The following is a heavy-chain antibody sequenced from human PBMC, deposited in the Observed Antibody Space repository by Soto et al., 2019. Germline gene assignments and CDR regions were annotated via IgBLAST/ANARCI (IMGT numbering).Heavy chain of an antibody. Sequence: ASVKVSCKASGYTFASYDINWVRQATGQGLEWMGWMNPNSGNTGYAQKFQGRVTMTRNTSISTAYMELSSLRSEDTAVYYCAREGMRYDFWRTNYYYYYYMDVWGKGTTVTVSS. J-gene: IGHJ6*03. D-gene: IGHD3-3*01. CDR1: GYTFASYD. CDR2: MNPNSGNT. V-gene: IGHV1-8*01. CDR3: AREGMRYDFWRTNYYYYYYMDV.